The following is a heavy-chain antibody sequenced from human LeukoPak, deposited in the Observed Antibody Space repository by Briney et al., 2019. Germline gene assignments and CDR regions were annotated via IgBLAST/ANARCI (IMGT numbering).Heavy chain of an antibody. CDR3: ARDKGGLRYFDWLGHFDY. Sequence: PGGSLRLSCAASGFTFSSYWLSWVRQAPGKGLEWVANIKEDGSEKHYVGSVKGRFTISRDNAKNSLFLQMNSLRAEDTAVYFCARDKGGLRYFDWLGHFDYWGQGTLVTVSS. CDR1: GFTFSSYW. V-gene: IGHV3-7*01. CDR2: IKEDGSEK. J-gene: IGHJ4*02. D-gene: IGHD3-9*01.